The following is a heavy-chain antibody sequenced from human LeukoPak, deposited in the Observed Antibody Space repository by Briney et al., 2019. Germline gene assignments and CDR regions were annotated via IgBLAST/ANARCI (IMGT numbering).Heavy chain of an antibody. J-gene: IGHJ6*02. D-gene: IGHD2-21*02. Sequence: GRSLRLSCAASGFTFSSYGMHWVRQAPGKGLEWVAVIWYDGSNKYYADSVKGRFTISRDNSKNTLYLQMNSLRAEDTAVYYCARIYCGGDCYSRDYYYGMDVWGQGTTVTVSS. CDR2: IWYDGSNK. CDR3: ARIYCGGDCYSRDYYYGMDV. CDR1: GFTFSSYG. V-gene: IGHV3-33*01.